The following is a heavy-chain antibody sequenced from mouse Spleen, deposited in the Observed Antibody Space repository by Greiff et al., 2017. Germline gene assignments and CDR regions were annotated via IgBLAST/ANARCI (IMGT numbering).Heavy chain of an antibody. D-gene: IGHD1-1*01. V-gene: IGHV5-6-2*01. CDR3: ARQGIYYYDGSYPMDY. Sequence: EVMLVESGGGLVKPGGSLKLSCAASGFTFSSYAMSWVRQTPEKRLEWVAAINSNGGSTYYPDTVKDRFTISRDNAKNTLYLQMSSLRSEDTALYYCARQGIYYYDGSYPMDYWGQGTSVTVSS. J-gene: IGHJ4*01. CDR2: INSNGGST. CDR1: GFTFSSYA.